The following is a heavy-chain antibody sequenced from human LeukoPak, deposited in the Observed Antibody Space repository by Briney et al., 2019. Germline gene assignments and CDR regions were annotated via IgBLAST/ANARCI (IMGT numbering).Heavy chain of an antibody. CDR2: ISAYNGNT. Sequence: ASVKVSCKASGYTFTSYGISWVRQAPGQGLEWMGWISAYNGNTNYAQKLQGRVTMTTDTSTSTAYMELRSLRSDGTAVYYCARTYYYDSSGYYYVPFDYWGQGTLVTVSS. D-gene: IGHD3-22*01. J-gene: IGHJ4*02. CDR3: ARTYYYDSSGYYYVPFDY. CDR1: GYTFTSYG. V-gene: IGHV1-18*01.